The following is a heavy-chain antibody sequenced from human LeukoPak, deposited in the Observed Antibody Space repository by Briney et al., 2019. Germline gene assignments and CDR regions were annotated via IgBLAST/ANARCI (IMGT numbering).Heavy chain of an antibody. CDR1: GFTFSSYA. CDR3: AKETYIVVVPAARMDV. D-gene: IGHD2-2*01. J-gene: IGHJ6*04. CDR2: ISGSGGST. V-gene: IGHV3-23*01. Sequence: GGSLRLSCAASGFTFSSYAMSWDRQAPGKGLEWVSAISGSGGSTYYADSVKGRFTISRDNSKNTLYLQMNSLRAEDTAVYYCAKETYIVVVPAARMDVWGKGTTVTVSS.